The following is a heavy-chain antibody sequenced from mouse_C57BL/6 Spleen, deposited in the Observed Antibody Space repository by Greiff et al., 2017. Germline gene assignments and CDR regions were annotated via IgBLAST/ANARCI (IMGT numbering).Heavy chain of an antibody. CDR2: IYPGDGDT. CDR1: GYAFSSSW. J-gene: IGHJ2*01. V-gene: IGHV1-82*01. D-gene: IGHD1-1*02. CDR3: ARGGREIWISWY. Sequence: VQLQQSGPELVKPGASVKISCKASGYAFSSSWMNWVKQRPGKGLEWIGRIYPGDGDTNYNGKFKGKATLTADKSSSTAYMQLSSLTSEDSAVYFCARGGREIWISWYWGQGTTLTVSS.